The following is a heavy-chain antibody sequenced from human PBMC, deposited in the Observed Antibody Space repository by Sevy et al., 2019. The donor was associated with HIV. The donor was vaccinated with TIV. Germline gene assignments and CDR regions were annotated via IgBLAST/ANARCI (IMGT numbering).Heavy chain of an antibody. V-gene: IGHV3-7*01. J-gene: IGHJ4*02. CDR2: IKQDEGQK. CDR3: ARDDGKYSFHY. Sequence: GGSLRLSCAASGFTFSKYWLGWVRQAPGKGLEWVANIKQDEGQKYYVDSVKGRFTISGDNAKNSLVLQMNGLRAEDTAVYFCARDDGKYSFHYWRQGTRVTVSS. D-gene: IGHD1-26*01. CDR1: GFTFSKYW.